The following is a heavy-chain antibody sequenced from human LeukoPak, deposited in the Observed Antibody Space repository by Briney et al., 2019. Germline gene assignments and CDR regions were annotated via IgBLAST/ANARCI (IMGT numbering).Heavy chain of an antibody. CDR3: ARGYGDFWSGYYPIDY. J-gene: IGHJ4*02. D-gene: IGHD3-3*01. CDR2: INHSGST. Sequence: SETLSLTCAVYGGSFSGYYWSWIRQPPGKGLEWIGEINHSGSTNYNPSLKSRVTISVDTSKNQFSLKLSSVTAADTAVYYCARGYGDFWSGYYPIDYWGQGTLVTVSS. V-gene: IGHV4-34*01. CDR1: GGSFSGYY.